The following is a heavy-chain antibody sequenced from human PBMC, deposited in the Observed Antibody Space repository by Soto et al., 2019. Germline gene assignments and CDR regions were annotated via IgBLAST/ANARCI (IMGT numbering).Heavy chain of an antibody. J-gene: IGHJ3*02. Sequence: SETPSPTCPFSGCSLSRGWYYLGWVRPHPGKGLEWIGYIYYSGSTYYNPSLKSRVTISVDTSKNQFSLKLSSVTAADTAVYYCASAPRYCSGGSCSYDAFDIWGQGTMVTVSS. CDR2: IYYSGST. V-gene: IGHV4-31*03. D-gene: IGHD2-15*01. CDR1: GCSLSRGWYY. CDR3: ASAPRYCSGGSCSYDAFDI.